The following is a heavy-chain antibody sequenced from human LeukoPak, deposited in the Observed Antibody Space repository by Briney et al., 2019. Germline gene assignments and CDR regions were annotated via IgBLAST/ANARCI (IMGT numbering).Heavy chain of an antibody. CDR2: ISYSGVST. D-gene: IGHD2-21*01. J-gene: IGHJ4*02. CDR1: GFTFSSYA. Sequence: GGSLRLSCAASGFTFSSYAMSWVRQAPGKGLEWVSGISYSGVSTNYADSVKGRFTISRDNSKNTLYLQMNSLRAEDTAVYYCAKGGAGYCGADCYCFDYWGQGTLVTVSS. CDR3: AKGGAGYCGADCYCFDY. V-gene: IGHV3-23*01.